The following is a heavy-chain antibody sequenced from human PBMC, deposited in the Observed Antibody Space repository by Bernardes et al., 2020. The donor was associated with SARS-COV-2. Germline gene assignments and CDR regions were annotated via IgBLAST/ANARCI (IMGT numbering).Heavy chain of an antibody. J-gene: IGHJ5*02. CDR1: GYTFRRNG. CDR3: ARATETNCANRICDGRWFDP. CDR2: ISDEGSGK. D-gene: IGHD2-8*01. V-gene: IGHV3-33*01. Sequence: SLRLSCTASGYTFRRNGMHWVRQAPGKGLEWVAAISDEGSGKYYADCVKGRFTISRDNAKSTLFLQMNGLRAEDTAVYYCARATETNCANRICDGRWFDPWGQGTLVTVSP.